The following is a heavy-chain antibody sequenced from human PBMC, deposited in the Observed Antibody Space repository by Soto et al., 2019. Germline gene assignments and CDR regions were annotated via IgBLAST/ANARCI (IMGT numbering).Heavy chain of an antibody. V-gene: IGHV1-18*04. CDR1: GYTFTSYG. D-gene: IGHD3-10*01. CDR2: ISAYNGNT. Sequence: ASVKVSCKASGYTFTSYGISWVRQAPGQGLEWMGWISAYNGNTNYAQKLQGRVTMTTDTSTSTAYMELRSLRSDDTAVYYCARDRRTYYYGSGSYGLPGYWGQGTLVTVSS. CDR3: ARDRRTYYYGSGSYGLPGY. J-gene: IGHJ4*02.